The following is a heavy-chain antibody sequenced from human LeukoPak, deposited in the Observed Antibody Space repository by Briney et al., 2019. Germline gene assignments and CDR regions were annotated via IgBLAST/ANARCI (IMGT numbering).Heavy chain of an antibody. CDR1: GFTFSSSA. D-gene: IGHD3-22*01. CDR2: ISNNGGYT. CDR3: AKCYYDSSGPGAFDI. Sequence: PGGSLRLSCAASGFTFSSSAMSWVRQAPGKGLEWVSAISNNGGYTYYADSVQGRFTISRDNSKSTLCLQMNSLRAEDTAVYYCAKCYYDSSGPGAFDIWGQGTMVTVSS. V-gene: IGHV3-23*01. J-gene: IGHJ3*02.